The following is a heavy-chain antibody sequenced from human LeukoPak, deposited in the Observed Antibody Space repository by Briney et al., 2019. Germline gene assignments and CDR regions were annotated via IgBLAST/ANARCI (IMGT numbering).Heavy chain of an antibody. CDR1: GGSVSSGSYY. D-gene: IGHD4-11*01. CDR3: ASATHYRIDY. J-gene: IGHJ4*02. V-gene: IGHV4-61*01. Sequence: SETLSLTCTVSGGSVSSGSYYWSWIRQPPGKELEWIGEMSHSGGTNYNPSLRSRVTMSVDKSKNQCSLNLSSVTAADTAVYYCASATHYRIDYWGQGALVIVSS. CDR2: MSHSGGT.